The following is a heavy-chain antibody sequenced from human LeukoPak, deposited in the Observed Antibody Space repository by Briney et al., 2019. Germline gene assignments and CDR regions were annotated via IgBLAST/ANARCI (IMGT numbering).Heavy chain of an antibody. J-gene: IGHJ4*02. CDR2: INPNSGGT. D-gene: IGHD2-15*01. Sequence: EASVKVSRKASGYTFTGYYMHWVRQAPGQGLEWMGWINPNSGGTNYAQKFQGRVTLTRDTSISTAYMELSRLRSDDTAVYYCARDQKVDYFDSWGQGTLVTVSS. CDR3: ARDQKVDYFDS. CDR1: GYTFTGYY. V-gene: IGHV1-2*02.